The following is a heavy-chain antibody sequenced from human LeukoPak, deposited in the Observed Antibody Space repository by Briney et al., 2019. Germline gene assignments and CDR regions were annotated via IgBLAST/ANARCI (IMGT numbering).Heavy chain of an antibody. CDR2: IWYDGSNK. CDR3: ARDQWYSSSWYCDY. V-gene: IGHV3-33*01. Sequence: GGSLRLSCAASGFTFSSYGMHWVRQAPVKGLEWVAVIWYDGSNKYYADSVKGRFTISRDNSKNTLYLQMNSLRAEDTAVYYCARDQWYSSSWYCDYWGQGTLVTVSS. D-gene: IGHD6-13*01. CDR1: GFTFSSYG. J-gene: IGHJ4*02.